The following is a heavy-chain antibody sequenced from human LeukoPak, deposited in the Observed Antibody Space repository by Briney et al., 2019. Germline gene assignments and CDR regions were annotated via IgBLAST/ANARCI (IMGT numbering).Heavy chain of an antibody. D-gene: IGHD6-6*01. V-gene: IGHV4-59*01. CDR2: IYYSGST. CDR3: ARGGDSSSPYYYYYMDV. CDR1: GGSISSYY. Sequence: SETLSLTCTVSGGSISSYYWSWIRQPPGKGLEWIGYIYYSGSTNYNPSLKSRVTISVDTSKNQFSLKLSSVTAADTAVYYCARGGDSSSPYYYYYMDVWGKGTTVTVSS. J-gene: IGHJ6*03.